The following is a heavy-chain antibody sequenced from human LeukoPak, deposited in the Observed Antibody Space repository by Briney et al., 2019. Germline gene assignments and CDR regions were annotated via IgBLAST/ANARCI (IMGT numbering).Heavy chain of an antibody. D-gene: IGHD2-2*01. CDR2: ISSSSNSI. Sequence: GGSLRLSCASSGFTFSVYGMNWVRQAPGKGLEWVSYISSSSNSIYYADSVKGRFTISRDNAKNSLYLQMNSLRAEDTAVYYCATYSSSNGREFQYWGQGTLVTVSS. J-gene: IGHJ1*01. CDR3: ATYSSSNGREFQY. V-gene: IGHV3-48*04. CDR1: GFTFSVYG.